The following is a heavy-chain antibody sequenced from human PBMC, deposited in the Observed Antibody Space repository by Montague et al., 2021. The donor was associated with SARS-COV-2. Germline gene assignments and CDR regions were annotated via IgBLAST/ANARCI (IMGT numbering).Heavy chain of an antibody. Sequence: SVKVSCKASEYSFSNYGITWVRQAPGQGPEWMGWISTYNGKTDYAQKFEGRVTLTTDTSTTTVSMELRSLRSDDTAVYYCARDRDELALIKTSEYWGQGTLVTVSS. CDR1: EYSFSNYG. D-gene: IGHD3-16*01. CDR2: ISTYNGKT. V-gene: IGHV1-18*01. CDR3: ARDRDELALIKTSEY. J-gene: IGHJ4*02.